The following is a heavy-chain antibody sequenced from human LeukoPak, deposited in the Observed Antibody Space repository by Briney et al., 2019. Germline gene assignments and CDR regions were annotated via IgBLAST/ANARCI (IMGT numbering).Heavy chain of an antibody. CDR2: ISSSSSYI. Sequence: GGSLRLSCAASGFTFSSYSMNWVRQAPGKGLEWVSSISSSSSYIYYADSVKGRFTISRDNAKNSLYPQMNSLRAEDTAVYYCARDRVRGVDGDYWGQGTLVTVSS. CDR1: GFTFSSYS. J-gene: IGHJ4*02. CDR3: ARDRVRGVDGDY. V-gene: IGHV3-21*01. D-gene: IGHD3-10*01.